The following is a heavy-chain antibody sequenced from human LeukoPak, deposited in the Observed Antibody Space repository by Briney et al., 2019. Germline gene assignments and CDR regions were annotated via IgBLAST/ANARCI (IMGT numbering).Heavy chain of an antibody. J-gene: IGHJ4*01. Sequence: GGSLRLSCAASGFTVSSNFLSWVRQPPGKGLEWVSDIYSGGSTYYADSVKGRFTISRDNSKSTLYLQMNSLRAEDTAVYHCARGLYNNGWYYFDYWGHGTLVTVSS. V-gene: IGHV3-53*01. CDR1: GFTVSSNF. D-gene: IGHD6-19*01. CDR3: ARGLYNNGWYYFDY. CDR2: IYSGGST.